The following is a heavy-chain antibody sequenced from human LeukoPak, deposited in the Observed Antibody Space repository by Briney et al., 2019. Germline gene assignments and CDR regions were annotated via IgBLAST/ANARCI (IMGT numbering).Heavy chain of an antibody. CDR3: ARESVVAATQGDY. CDR2: ISSSSSYT. V-gene: IGHV3-21*01. Sequence: GGSLRLSCAASGFTFSSYSMNWVRQAPGQGLEWVSSISSSSSYTYYADSVKGRFTISRDNAKNSLYLQMNSLRAEDTAVYYCARESVVAATQGDYWGQGTLVTVSS. CDR1: GFTFSSYS. D-gene: IGHD2-15*01. J-gene: IGHJ4*02.